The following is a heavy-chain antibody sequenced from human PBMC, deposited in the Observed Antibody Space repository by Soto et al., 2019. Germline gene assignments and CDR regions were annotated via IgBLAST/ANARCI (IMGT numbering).Heavy chain of an antibody. CDR1: GGSISSSSYY. J-gene: IGHJ6*03. CDR3: ARHNDHYYGSGSYMDV. V-gene: IGHV4-39*01. CDR2: IYYSGST. Sequence: SETLSLTCTVSGGSISSSSYYWGWIRQPPGKGLEWIGSIYYSGSTYYNPSLKSRVTISVDTSKNQFSLKLSSVTAADTAVYYCARHNDHYYGSGSYMDVWGQGTTVTVSS. D-gene: IGHD3-10*01.